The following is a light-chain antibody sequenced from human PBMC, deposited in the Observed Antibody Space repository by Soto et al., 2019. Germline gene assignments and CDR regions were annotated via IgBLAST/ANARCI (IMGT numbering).Light chain of an antibody. Sequence: DIQMTQSPSSLSASVGDRVTITCRASQSISSYLNWYQQKPGNAPKLLIYAASSLQSGVPSRFSGSGSGTDFTLTIRSLQPEDFATYYCQESYDTKTFGQGTKVDFK. J-gene: IGKJ1*01. V-gene: IGKV1-39*01. CDR2: AAS. CDR1: QSISSY. CDR3: QESYDTKT.